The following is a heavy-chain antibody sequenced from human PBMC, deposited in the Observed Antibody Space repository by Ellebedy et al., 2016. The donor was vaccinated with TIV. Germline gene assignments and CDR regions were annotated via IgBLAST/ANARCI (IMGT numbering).Heavy chain of an antibody. J-gene: IGHJ5*02. Sequence: PGGSLRLSCAASGFTFSSYDMHWVRQVPGKGLEWVAVITPDGSYKTYADSVKGRFSVSRDNSKKTVDLQMNSLRPEDTAVYYCVRDGYSDTWYAKWFDPWGQGTLVMVSS. V-gene: IGHV3-30*03. D-gene: IGHD5-12*01. CDR2: ITPDGSYK. CDR3: VRDGYSDTWYAKWFDP. CDR1: GFTFSSYD.